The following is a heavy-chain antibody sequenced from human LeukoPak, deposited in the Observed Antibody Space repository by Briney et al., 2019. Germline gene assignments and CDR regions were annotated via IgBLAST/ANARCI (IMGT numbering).Heavy chain of an antibody. CDR2: ISAYNGNT. J-gene: IGHJ4*02. V-gene: IGHV1-18*01. D-gene: IGHD3-9*01. CDR3: AKRNILTGYYTN. Sequence: ASVKVSCKASGYTFTSYGISWVRQAPGQGLEWMGWISAYNGNTNYAQKLQGRVTMTTDTSTSTAYMELRSLRSDDTAVYYCAKRNILTGYYTNWGQGTLVTVSS. CDR1: GYTFTSYG.